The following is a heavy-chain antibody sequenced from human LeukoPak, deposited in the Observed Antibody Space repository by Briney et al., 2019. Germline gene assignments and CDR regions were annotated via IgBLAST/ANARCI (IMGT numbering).Heavy chain of an antibody. D-gene: IGHD6-13*01. Sequence: SEALSLTCTVSGGSISSYYWSWIRQPPGKGLEWIGYIYYSGSTNYNPSLKSRVTISVDTSKNQFSLKLSSVTAADTAVYYCARHRRGSSWYDAFDIWGQGTMVTVSS. CDR2: IYYSGST. V-gene: IGHV4-59*08. J-gene: IGHJ3*02. CDR3: ARHRRGSSWYDAFDI. CDR1: GGSISSYY.